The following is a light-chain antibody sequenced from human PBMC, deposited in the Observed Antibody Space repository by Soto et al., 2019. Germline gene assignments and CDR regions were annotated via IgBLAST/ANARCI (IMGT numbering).Light chain of an antibody. CDR3: LQYHYWPWT. J-gene: IGKJ1*01. V-gene: IGKV3-15*01. CDR2: DAS. Sequence: EMLMTQSPATLSVSPGERVILSCWASQSVTNKLAWYQQLPGQPPRLLLYDASTRATGVPATFSGSGSGTDFTLTISSLQSEDLGVYYCLQYHYWPWTFGQGTKVDIK. CDR1: QSVTNK.